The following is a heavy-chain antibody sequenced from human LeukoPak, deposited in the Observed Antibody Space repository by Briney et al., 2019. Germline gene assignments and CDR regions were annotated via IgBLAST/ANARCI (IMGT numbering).Heavy chain of an antibody. CDR1: GFTFSSYA. J-gene: IGHJ3*02. D-gene: IGHD5-24*01. V-gene: IGHV3-23*01. CDR3: AKDRRDVYIADAFDI. Sequence: GGSLRLSCGGSGFTFSSYAMNWVRQAPGKRLEWVSGISGSGGSTYYADSVKGRFTISRDNSKNTVFLQMISLRAEDTAFYYCAKDRRDVYIADAFDIWGQGTMVTVSS. CDR2: ISGSGGST.